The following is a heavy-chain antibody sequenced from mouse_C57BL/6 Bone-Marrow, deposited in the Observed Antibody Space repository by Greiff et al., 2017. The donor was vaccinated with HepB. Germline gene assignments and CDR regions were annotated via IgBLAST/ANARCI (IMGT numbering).Heavy chain of an antibody. Sequence: VKLLESGAELVRPGASVKLSCKASGYTFTDYYINWVKQRPGQGLEWIARIYPGSGNTYYNEKFKGKATLTAEKSSSTAYMQLSSLTSEDSAVYFCARGYYYGSSSYAMDYWGQGTSVTVSS. CDR1: GYTFTDYY. CDR3: ARGYYYGSSSYAMDY. CDR2: IYPGSGNT. J-gene: IGHJ4*01. D-gene: IGHD1-1*01. V-gene: IGHV1-76*01.